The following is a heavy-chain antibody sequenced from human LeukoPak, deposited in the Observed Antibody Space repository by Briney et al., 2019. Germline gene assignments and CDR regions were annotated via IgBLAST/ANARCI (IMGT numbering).Heavy chain of an antibody. J-gene: IGHJ3*02. CDR2: ISSSGSTI. CDR1: GFTFXDXX. D-gene: IGHD2-8*02. Sequence: ASGFTFXDXXXXXXRXXXXKXXXXXXYISSSGSTIYYADSVKGRFTISRDNAKNSLYLQMNSLRAEDTAVYYCASDLRYWSAFDIWGQGTMVTVSS. CDR3: ASDLRYWSAFDI. V-gene: IGHV3-11*01.